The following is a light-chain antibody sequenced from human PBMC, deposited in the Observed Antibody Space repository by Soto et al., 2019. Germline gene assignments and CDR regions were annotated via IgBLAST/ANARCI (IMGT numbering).Light chain of an antibody. CDR2: EVS. CDR3: SSFRSGTTL. J-gene: IGLJ1*01. V-gene: IGLV2-14*01. CDR1: SSDIGGYNF. Sequence: QSALTQPASVSGSPGQSITISCTGTSSDIGGYNFVSWYHQHPGKAPKLMIYEVSNRPSGGSDRFSGSKSGNTASLTISGLQAEDEADYYCSSFRSGTTLFGTGTKVTVL.